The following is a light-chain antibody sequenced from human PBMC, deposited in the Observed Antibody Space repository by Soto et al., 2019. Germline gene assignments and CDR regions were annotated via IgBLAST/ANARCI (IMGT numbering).Light chain of an antibody. J-gene: IGLJ2*01. Sequence: QLVLTQSSSASASLGSSVKLTCTLSSGHTTYIIAWHQQQPGQAPRYLMKLETSGSYNKGSGVPDRFSGSSSGADRYLTISNLQFEDEADYYCETWDINTHVVFGGGTKLTVL. CDR1: SGHTTYI. CDR2: LETSGSY. CDR3: ETWDINTHVV. V-gene: IGLV4-60*02.